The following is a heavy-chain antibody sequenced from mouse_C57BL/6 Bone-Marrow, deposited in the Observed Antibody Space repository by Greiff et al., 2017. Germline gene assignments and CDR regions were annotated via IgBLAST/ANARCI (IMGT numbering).Heavy chain of an antibody. Sequence: VQLQQPGAELVKPGASVKMSCKASGYTFTSYWITWVKQRPGQGLEWIGDLYPGSGSTNYNEKFKSKATLTVDTSSSTAYMQLSSLTSEDSAVYYCASYYGSSHYYFDYWGQGTTLTVSS. CDR1: GYTFTSYW. CDR2: LYPGSGST. D-gene: IGHD1-1*01. V-gene: IGHV1-55*01. J-gene: IGHJ2*01. CDR3: ASYYGSSHYYFDY.